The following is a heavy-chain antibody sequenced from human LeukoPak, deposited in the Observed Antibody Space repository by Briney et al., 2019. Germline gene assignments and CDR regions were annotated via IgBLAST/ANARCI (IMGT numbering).Heavy chain of an antibody. D-gene: IGHD2/OR15-2a*01. CDR2: INPSGGST. V-gene: IGHV1-46*01. CDR3: ARGENTWRNWLDP. CDR1: GYTFTNYY. Sequence: APVTVSCKASGYTFTNYYMHWVRQAPGQGLEWMGIINPSGGSTIYAQKFQGRVTMTRDTSTSTVYMEMSSLRSDDTAVYYCARGENTWRNWLDPWGLGTLVTVSS. J-gene: IGHJ5*02.